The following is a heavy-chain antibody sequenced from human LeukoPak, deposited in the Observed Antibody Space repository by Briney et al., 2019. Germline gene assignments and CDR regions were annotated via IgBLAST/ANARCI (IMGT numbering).Heavy chain of an antibody. CDR2: ISSSGTYI. V-gene: IGHV3-21*01. CDR1: EFTFSTYN. Sequence: GGSLRLSCAASEFTFSTYNMNWFRQAPGKGLEWVSSISSSGTYIFYADSVKGRFTISRDNAKNSLYLQMNSLRAEDTAVYYCARGPYSFDYWGQGTLVTVSS. D-gene: IGHD4-11*01. CDR3: ARGPYSFDY. J-gene: IGHJ4*02.